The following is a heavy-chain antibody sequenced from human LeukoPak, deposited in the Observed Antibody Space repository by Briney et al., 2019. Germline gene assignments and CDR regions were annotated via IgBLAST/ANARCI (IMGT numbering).Heavy chain of an antibody. CDR3: ASKNTIFGVVVFDY. Sequence: SETLSLTCTVSGGPISSSSYYWGWIRQPPGKGLEWIGSIYYSGSTYYNLSLKSRVTISVDTSKNQFSLKLSSVTAADTAVYYCASKNTIFGVVVFDYWGQGTLVTVSS. CDR2: IYYSGST. J-gene: IGHJ4*02. D-gene: IGHD3-3*01. V-gene: IGHV4-39*01. CDR1: GGPISSSSYY.